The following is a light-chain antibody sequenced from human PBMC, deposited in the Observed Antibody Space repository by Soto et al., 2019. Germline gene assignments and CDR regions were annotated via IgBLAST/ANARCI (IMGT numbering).Light chain of an antibody. CDR2: DAT. CDR3: GAYGGFSTFVI. Sequence: QSALTQPASVSGSPGQSITISCIETRDDVGRYNLVSWYQHHPGKAPKVVIYDATKQPSGVSGRFSGSKSVNTSSLTISGLQADDEAHYYCGAYGGFSTFVIFGGGTKVTVL. CDR1: RDDVGRYNL. V-gene: IGLV2-23*02. J-gene: IGLJ2*01.